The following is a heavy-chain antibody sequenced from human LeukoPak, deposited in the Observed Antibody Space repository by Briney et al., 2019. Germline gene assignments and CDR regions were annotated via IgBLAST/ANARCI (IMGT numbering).Heavy chain of an antibody. J-gene: IGHJ4*02. CDR2: IYHSGST. CDR1: GGSISISTYY. CDR3: VTNGTVTVAGTKFNYFDY. Sequence: PSETLSLTCTVSGGSISISTYYWGWIRQPPGQGLEWIGSIYHSGSTHYNPSLRSRVTMSVDTSKNQFTLKVTAVTAADTAVYYCVTNGTVTVAGTKFNYFDYWGQGALVTVSS. V-gene: IGHV4-39*01. D-gene: IGHD6-19*01.